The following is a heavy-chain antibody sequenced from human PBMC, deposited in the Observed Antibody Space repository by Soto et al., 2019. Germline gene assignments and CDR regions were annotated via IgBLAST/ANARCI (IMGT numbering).Heavy chain of an antibody. CDR3: ARDTTLPFDS. D-gene: IGHD1-1*01. Sequence: ASLNGSFKASGYTFTMDCIIWWRQSPGQGRELMGCISAYNGNTNYAQRLKGRVTITTDTSKSTAYMELRSLRSDDTAVYYSARDTTLPFDSWG. V-gene: IGHV1-18*01. CDR2: ISAYNGNT. CDR1: GYTFTMDC. J-gene: IGHJ5*01.